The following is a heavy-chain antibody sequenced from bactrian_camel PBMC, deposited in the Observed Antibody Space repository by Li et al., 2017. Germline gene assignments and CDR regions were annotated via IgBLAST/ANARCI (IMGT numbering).Heavy chain of an antibody. CDR3: AAGSMSWADTSYKY. D-gene: IGHD5*01. Sequence: HVQLVESGGGLVQPGGSLRLSCAASGFTFSSSYMSWVRQAPGKGLGWVASFYSDGVQIYYADSVRGRFTMSRDNAKMTIYLQMNSLRSEDTALYFCAAGSMSWADTSYKYWGQGTQVTVS. CDR1: GFTFSSSY. CDR2: FYSDGVQI. V-gene: IGHV3-2*01. J-gene: IGHJ4*01.